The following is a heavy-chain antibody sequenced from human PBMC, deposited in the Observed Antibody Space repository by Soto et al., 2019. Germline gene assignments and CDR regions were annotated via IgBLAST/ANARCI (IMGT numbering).Heavy chain of an antibody. CDR3: VRGRGKEVDVFYS. CDR1: GGSISSYY. CDR2: IYTSGST. J-gene: IGHJ3*02. D-gene: IGHD1-26*01. V-gene: IGHV4-4*07. Sequence: SENLSLTCTVSGGSISSYYWSWIRQPAGKGLEWIGRIYTSGSTNYNPSLKSRVTMSVDTSKNQFSLKLSSVTAADTAVYYCVRGRGKEVDVFYSCGQGTTVTVSS.